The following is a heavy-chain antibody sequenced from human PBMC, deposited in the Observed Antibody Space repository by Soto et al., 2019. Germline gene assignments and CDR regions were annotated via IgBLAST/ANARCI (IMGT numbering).Heavy chain of an antibody. Sequence: SETLSLTCAVYGGSFSGYYWSWIRQPPGKGLEWIGEINHSGSTNYNPSLKSRVTISVDTSKNQFSLKLSSVTAADTAVYYCARVLRGGYGDYPRGAFDIWGQGTMVTVSS. V-gene: IGHV4-34*01. CDR2: INHSGST. J-gene: IGHJ3*02. D-gene: IGHD4-17*01. CDR1: GGSFSGYY. CDR3: ARVLRGGYGDYPRGAFDI.